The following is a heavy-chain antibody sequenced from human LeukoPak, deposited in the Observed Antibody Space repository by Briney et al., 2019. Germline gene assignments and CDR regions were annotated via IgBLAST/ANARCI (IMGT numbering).Heavy chain of an antibody. Sequence: PSQTLSLTCTVSGGSISSDDYYWSWTRHPPGKGLEWIGYIYYSGNTYYNPSLKSRVTISVDTSKNQFSLKLSSVTAADTAVYCCARGCSSTSCPVDYWGQGTLVTVSS. CDR2: IYYSGNT. CDR1: GGSISSDDYY. CDR3: ARGCSSTSCPVDY. D-gene: IGHD2-2*01. V-gene: IGHV4-30-4*01. J-gene: IGHJ4*02.